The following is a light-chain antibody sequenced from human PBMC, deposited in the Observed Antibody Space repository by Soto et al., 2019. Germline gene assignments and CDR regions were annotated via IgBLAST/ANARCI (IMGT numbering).Light chain of an antibody. V-gene: IGLV2-14*03. J-gene: IGLJ2*01. CDR3: SSYTSSSTVV. CDR1: SSDVGGYNY. Sequence: QSVLTQPASVSGSPGQSITISCTGTSSDVGGYNYVSWYQQHPGKAPKLMIYEVSYRPSGVSNRFSGSKSGNTASLIISGLQAEDEADYYCSSYTSSSTVVFGGGTKLTVL. CDR2: EVS.